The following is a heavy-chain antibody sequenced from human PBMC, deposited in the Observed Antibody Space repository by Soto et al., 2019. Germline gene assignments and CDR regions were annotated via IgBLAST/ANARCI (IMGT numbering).Heavy chain of an antibody. CDR1: GFTFSSYA. Sequence: GGSLRLTCAASGFTFSSYAMSWVRQAPGKGLEWVSAISSNGGSTYYADSLKGRFTISRGNSKTTLYLQMNSLRPEDTSVFYCAKDGGITMLVSYGMDVWGHGTTVTVSS. D-gene: IGHD3-10*02. CDR2: ISSNGGST. CDR3: AKDGGITMLVSYGMDV. J-gene: IGHJ6*02. V-gene: IGHV3-23*01.